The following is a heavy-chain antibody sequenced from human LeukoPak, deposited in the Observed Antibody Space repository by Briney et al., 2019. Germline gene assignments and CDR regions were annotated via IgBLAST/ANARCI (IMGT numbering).Heavy chain of an antibody. Sequence: GGSLRLSCAASGFTFSTYGMSWVRQAPGKGLEWVGRIKTKDDGGTTEYVAPVKGRFTISRDDSKNMVYLQMNSLKSEDTAVYYCTTGYGSSWYAWGQGTLVIVSS. CDR1: GFTFSTYG. CDR3: TTGYGSSWYA. V-gene: IGHV3-15*01. J-gene: IGHJ5*02. D-gene: IGHD6-13*01. CDR2: IKTKDDGGTT.